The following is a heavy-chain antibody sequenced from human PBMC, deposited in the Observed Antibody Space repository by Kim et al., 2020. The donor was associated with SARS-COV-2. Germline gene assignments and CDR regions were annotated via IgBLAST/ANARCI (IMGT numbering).Heavy chain of an antibody. V-gene: IGHV4-59*01. CDR3: AREGPISSRFRYYGFDL. Sequence: SETLSLTCIASGGSIDSFYWNWVRQSPGKGLEWIGYIYYNGDTNYNPSLKSRVAMSLDTSQNQISLKLSSVTAADAALYYCAREGPISSRFRYYGFDLWGQGTTVIVSS. CDR2: IYYNGDT. CDR1: GGSIDSFY. D-gene: IGHD3-3*01. J-gene: IGHJ6*02.